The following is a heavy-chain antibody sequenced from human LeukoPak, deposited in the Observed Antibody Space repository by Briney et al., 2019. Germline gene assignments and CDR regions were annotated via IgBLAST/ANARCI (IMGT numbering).Heavy chain of an antibody. J-gene: IGHJ3*02. Sequence: PGGSLRLSCAASGFTFSDYYMSWIRQAPGKGLEWVSYISYSGSTIFYADSVKGRFTVSRDSAKNSLSLQMNSLRAEDTAVYYCAKDRSAPHMLWNALDIWGQGTMVTVSS. V-gene: IGHV3-11*04. CDR2: ISYSGSTI. CDR3: AKDRSAPHMLWNALDI. D-gene: IGHD2-8*01. CDR1: GFTFSDYY.